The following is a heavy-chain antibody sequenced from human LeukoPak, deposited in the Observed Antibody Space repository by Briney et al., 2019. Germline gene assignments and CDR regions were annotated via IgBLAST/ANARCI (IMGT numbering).Heavy chain of an antibody. Sequence: ASVTVSCRASGYTFTIYGISWVRQAPGQGREWMGWISAYNGNTNYAQKLQGRVTMTTDTSTSTAYMELRSLRSDDTAVYYCARVATWDGDYVDYWGQGTLVTVSS. CDR2: ISAYNGNT. J-gene: IGHJ4*02. CDR1: GYTFTIYG. V-gene: IGHV1-18*01. CDR3: ARVATWDGDYVDY. D-gene: IGHD4-17*01.